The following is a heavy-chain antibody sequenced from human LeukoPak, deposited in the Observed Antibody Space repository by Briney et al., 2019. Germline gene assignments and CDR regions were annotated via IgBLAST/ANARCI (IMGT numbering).Heavy chain of an antibody. D-gene: IGHD3-3*01. CDR2: ITFTGLGL. CDR3: ARSLFRFLEWSYRSYYYYYMDV. V-gene: IGHV3-23*01. J-gene: IGHJ6*03. Sequence: GGTLRLSCAASGFTFSSAGMTWVRQAPGKGLEWVSTITFTGLGLYYADSVKGRFTISRDNSKNMVYLQMNSLRAEDTAVYYCARSLFRFLEWSYRSYYYYYMDVWGKGTTVTVSS. CDR1: GFTFSSAG.